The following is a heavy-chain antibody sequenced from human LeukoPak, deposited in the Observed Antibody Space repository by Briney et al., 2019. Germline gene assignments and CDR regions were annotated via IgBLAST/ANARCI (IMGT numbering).Heavy chain of an antibody. CDR3: ARLSGPFDY. CDR1: GGSISSSSYY. J-gene: IGHJ4*02. Sequence: SETLSLTCTVSGGSISSSSYYWGWIRQPPGKGLEWIGSIYYSGSTYYNPSLKSRVTIYVDTSKNQFSLKLSSVTAADTAVYYCARLSGPFDYWGQGTLVTVSS. CDR2: IYYSGST. V-gene: IGHV4-39*01.